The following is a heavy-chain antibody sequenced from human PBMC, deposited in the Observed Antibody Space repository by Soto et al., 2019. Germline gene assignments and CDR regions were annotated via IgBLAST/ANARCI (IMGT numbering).Heavy chain of an antibody. CDR3: AREYSYGMGDAFDI. Sequence: GGSLRLSCAASGFTFSSYGMHWVRQAPGKGLEWVAVIWYDGSNKYYADSVKGRFTISRDNSKNTLYLQMNSLRAEDTAVYYCAREYSYGMGDAFDIWGQGTMVTVSS. V-gene: IGHV3-33*01. CDR1: GFTFSSYG. J-gene: IGHJ3*02. D-gene: IGHD5-18*01. CDR2: IWYDGSNK.